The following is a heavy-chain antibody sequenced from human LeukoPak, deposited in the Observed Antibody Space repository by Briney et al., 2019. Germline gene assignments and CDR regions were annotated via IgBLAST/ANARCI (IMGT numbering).Heavy chain of an antibody. J-gene: IGHJ4*02. V-gene: IGHV3-21*04. CDR3: AKVLHDYYDSSGYTSNFDY. D-gene: IGHD3-22*01. CDR1: GFTFSSYS. Sequence: PGGSLRLSCAASGFTFSSYSMNWVRQAPGKGLEWVSSISSSSSYIYYADSVKGRFTISRDNSKNTLYLQMNSLRAEDTAVYYCAKVLHDYYDSSGYTSNFDYWGQGTLVTVSS. CDR2: ISSSSSYI.